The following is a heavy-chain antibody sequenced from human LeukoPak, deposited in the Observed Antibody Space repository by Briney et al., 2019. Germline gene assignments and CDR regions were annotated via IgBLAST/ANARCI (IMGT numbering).Heavy chain of an antibody. Sequence: GGSLRLSCAASGFTFDDYAMHWVRQAPGKGLEWVSLINWDGGSTYYADSVKGRFTISRDNSKNSLYLQMNSLRAEDTALYYCAKDGQLHYYYYYYMDVWGKGTTVTVSS. CDR2: INWDGGST. CDR1: GFTFDDYA. J-gene: IGHJ6*03. V-gene: IGHV3-43D*03. CDR3: AKDGQLHYYYYYYMDV. D-gene: IGHD1-26*01.